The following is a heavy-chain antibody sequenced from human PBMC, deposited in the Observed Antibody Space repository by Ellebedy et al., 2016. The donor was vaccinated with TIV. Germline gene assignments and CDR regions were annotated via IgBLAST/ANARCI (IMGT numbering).Heavy chain of an antibody. CDR1: GFTFSSYA. D-gene: IGHD1-26*01. V-gene: IGHV3-23*01. Sequence: GESLKISCAASGFTFSSYAMSWVRQAPGKGLEWVSAISGSGGSTYYADSVKGRFTISRDNAKNSLYLQMNSLRAEDTAVYYCARTGGSYYLGYWGQGTLVTVSS. CDR2: ISGSGGST. CDR3: ARTGGSYYLGY. J-gene: IGHJ4*02.